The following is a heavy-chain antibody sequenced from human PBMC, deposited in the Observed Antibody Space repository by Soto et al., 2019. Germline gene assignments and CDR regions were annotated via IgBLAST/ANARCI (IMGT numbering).Heavy chain of an antibody. CDR1: GFTFSSYA. Sequence: QVQLVESGGGVVQPGRSLRLSCAASGFTFSSYAMHWVRQAPGKGLEWVAVISYDGSNKYYADSVKGRFTISRDNSKNTLYLQMNSLRAEDTAVYYWARETDDYGSGTSYYYGMDVWGQGTTVTVSS. CDR3: ARETDDYGSGTSYYYGMDV. D-gene: IGHD3-10*01. V-gene: IGHV3-30-3*01. J-gene: IGHJ6*02. CDR2: ISYDGSNK.